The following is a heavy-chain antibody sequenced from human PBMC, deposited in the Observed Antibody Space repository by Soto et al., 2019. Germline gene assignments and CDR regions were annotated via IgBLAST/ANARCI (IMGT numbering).Heavy chain of an antibody. CDR3: ARRDYYDSSGYYGSGENAFDI. J-gene: IGHJ3*02. Sequence: RGESLKISCKGSGYSFTSYWIGWVRQMPGKGLEWMGIIYPGDSDTRYSPSFQGQVTISADKSISTAYLQWSSLKASDTAMYYCARRDYYDSSGYYGSGENAFDIWGQGTMVTVSS. CDR1: GYSFTSYW. V-gene: IGHV5-51*01. CDR2: IYPGDSDT. D-gene: IGHD3-22*01.